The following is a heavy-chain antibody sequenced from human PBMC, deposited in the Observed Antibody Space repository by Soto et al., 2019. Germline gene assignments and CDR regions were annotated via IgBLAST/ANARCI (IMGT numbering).Heavy chain of an antibody. V-gene: IGHV3-74*01. D-gene: IGHD6-19*01. CDR1: GFTLSHYW. CDR2: ATRDGSST. CDR3: AGGLITGAGTRNY. Sequence: PGRSLRLSCVGSGFTLSHYWLHWVRQATEQGLERVSRATRDGSSTSYADSVRGRFTISRDNAKNTLYLQMNSLRADDTAVYYCAGGLITGAGTRNYWGTGTLVTVSS. J-gene: IGHJ4*02.